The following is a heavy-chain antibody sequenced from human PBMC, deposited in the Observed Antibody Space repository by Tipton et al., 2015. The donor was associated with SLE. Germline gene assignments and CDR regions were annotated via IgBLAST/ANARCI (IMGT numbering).Heavy chain of an antibody. V-gene: IGHV3-20*04. CDR3: ARVWDYGSNDK. CDR1: GFTFDDYA. J-gene: IGHJ4*02. Sequence: SLRLSCAASGFTFDDYAMSWVRQVPGKGLEWVSGITWNGGSTAYADSVKGRFTISRDNAKNSLFLQMNSLRAEDTALYYCARVWDYGSNDKWGQGTLVTVAS. CDR2: ITWNGGST. D-gene: IGHD3-22*01.